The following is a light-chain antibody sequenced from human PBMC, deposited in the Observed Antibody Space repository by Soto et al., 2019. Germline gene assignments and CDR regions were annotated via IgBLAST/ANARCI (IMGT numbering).Light chain of an antibody. CDR3: QQRSNWPWT. Sequence: EIVLTQSPATMSLSPGERATLSCRASQSVSSYLAWYQQKPGQAPRLLIYDASNRATGIPVRFSGSGSGTAFTPTISSLEPEDFAVYYCQQRSNWPWTFGQGTKVEIK. J-gene: IGKJ1*01. CDR2: DAS. V-gene: IGKV3-11*01. CDR1: QSVSSY.